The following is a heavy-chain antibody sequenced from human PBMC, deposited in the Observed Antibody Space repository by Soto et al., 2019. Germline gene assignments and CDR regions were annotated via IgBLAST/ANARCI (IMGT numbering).Heavy chain of an antibody. J-gene: IGHJ4*02. D-gene: IGHD1-26*01. Sequence: QVQLVESGGGVVQPGGSLRLSCAASGFTVSSYGMHWVRQAPGKGLEWVTLISNDGNFKYYADSVKGRFTISRDNSKDTVYLRLNSLRPEDTAVYYCAKDRAGSIFDYWGQGTLVTVSS. V-gene: IGHV3-30*18. CDR1: GFTVSSYG. CDR3: AKDRAGSIFDY. CDR2: ISNDGNFK.